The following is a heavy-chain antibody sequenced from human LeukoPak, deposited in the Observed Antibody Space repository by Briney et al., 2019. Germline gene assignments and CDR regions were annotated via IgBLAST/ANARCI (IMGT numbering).Heavy chain of an antibody. J-gene: IGHJ4*02. Sequence: PGGSLRLSCAASGLTFDDYAMHWVRQAPGKGLEWVSLISGDGGSTYYADSVKGRFTISRDNSKNSLYLQMNSLRTEDTALYYCAKGYGYSSGWYRGYFDYWGQGTLVTVSS. CDR2: ISGDGGST. D-gene: IGHD6-19*01. CDR3: AKGYGYSSGWYRGYFDY. CDR1: GLTFDDYA. V-gene: IGHV3-43*02.